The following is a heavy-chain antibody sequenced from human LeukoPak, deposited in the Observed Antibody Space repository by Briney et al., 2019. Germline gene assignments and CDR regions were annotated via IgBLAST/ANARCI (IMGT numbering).Heavy chain of an antibody. J-gene: IGHJ6*02. CDR3: ARDAAIAVAGTNYYYYGMDV. CDR2: IKQDGSEK. D-gene: IGHD6-19*01. Sequence: GGSLRLSCAASGFTFSSYWMSWVRQAPGKGLEWVANIKQDGSEKYYVDSVKGRFTISRDNAKNSLYLQMNSLRAEDTAVYYCARDAAIAVAGTNYYYYGMDVWGQGTTVTVSS. V-gene: IGHV3-7*01. CDR1: GFTFSSYW.